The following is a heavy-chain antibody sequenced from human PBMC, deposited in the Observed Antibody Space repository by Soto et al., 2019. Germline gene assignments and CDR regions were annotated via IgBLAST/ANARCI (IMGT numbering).Heavy chain of an antibody. CDR1: GGSISSYY. Sequence: SETLSLTCTVSGGSISSYYWSWIRQPPGKGLEWIGYIYYSGSTNYNPSLKSRVTISVDTSKNQFSLKLSSVTAADTAVYYCARVAYYDILTNWFDPWGQGTLVTVSS. D-gene: IGHD3-9*01. CDR3: ARVAYYDILTNWFDP. V-gene: IGHV4-59*01. J-gene: IGHJ5*02. CDR2: IYYSGST.